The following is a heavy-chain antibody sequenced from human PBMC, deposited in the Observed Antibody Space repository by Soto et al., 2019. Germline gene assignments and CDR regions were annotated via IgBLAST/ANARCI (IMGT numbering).Heavy chain of an antibody. CDR3: ARDKKYYYDSSGYYSDYHYYGMDV. CDR1: GGTFSSYA. D-gene: IGHD3-22*01. Sequence: SVKVSCKASGGTFSSYAISWVRQAPGQGLEWMGGIIPIFGTANYAQKFQGRVTITADESTSTAYMELSSLRSEDTAVYYCARDKKYYYDSSGYYSDYHYYGMDVWGQGTTVTVSS. V-gene: IGHV1-69*13. CDR2: IIPIFGTA. J-gene: IGHJ6*02.